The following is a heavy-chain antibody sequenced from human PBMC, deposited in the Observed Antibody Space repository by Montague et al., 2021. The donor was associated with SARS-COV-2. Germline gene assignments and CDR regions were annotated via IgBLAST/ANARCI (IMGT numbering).Heavy chain of an antibody. Sequence: SLRLSCAASGFTFSSYGMHWVRQAPGKGLEWVAVISYDGSNKYYADSVKGRFTISRDNSKNTLYLQMNSLRAEDTAVYYCARDRVRAAAGTRYYIDDWGQGTLVTVSS. J-gene: IGHJ4*02. CDR3: ARDRVRAAAGTRYYIDD. D-gene: IGHD6-13*01. CDR1: GFTFSSYG. CDR2: ISYDGSNK. V-gene: IGHV3-33*01.